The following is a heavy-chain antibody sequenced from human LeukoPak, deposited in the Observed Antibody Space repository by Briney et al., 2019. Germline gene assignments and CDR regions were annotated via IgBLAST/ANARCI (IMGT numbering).Heavy chain of an antibody. Sequence: GGSLRLSCAASGFTFSSYAMSWVRQAPGKGLEWVSAISGSGGSTYYADSVKGRFTISRDNSKSTLYLQMNSLRAEDTAVYYCAKVHIVVVPAATAYYFDYWGQGTLVTVSS. V-gene: IGHV3-23*01. CDR3: AKVHIVVVPAATAYYFDY. J-gene: IGHJ4*02. CDR2: ISGSGGST. CDR1: GFTFSSYA. D-gene: IGHD2-2*01.